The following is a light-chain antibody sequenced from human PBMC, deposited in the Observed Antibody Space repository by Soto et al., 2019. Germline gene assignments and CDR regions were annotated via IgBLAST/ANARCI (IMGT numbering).Light chain of an antibody. Sequence: QSVLTQPASVSGSPGQSITISCTGTSGDVGGYDFVSWYQQHPGKAPKLIIYEVTNRPSRVSYRFSGSKSGNTASLTISGRQAEDEADYYCSSYTTITTVVFGGGTKLTVL. CDR1: SGDVGGYDF. V-gene: IGLV2-14*01. CDR2: EVT. J-gene: IGLJ2*01. CDR3: SSYTTITTVV.